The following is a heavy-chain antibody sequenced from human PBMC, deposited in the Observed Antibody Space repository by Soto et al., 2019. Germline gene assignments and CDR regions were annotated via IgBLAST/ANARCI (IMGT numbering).Heavy chain of an antibody. D-gene: IGHD3-16*02. CDR3: ARVWSVWGSYRYAPHYYYGMDV. V-gene: IGHV4-59*01. J-gene: IGHJ6*02. Sequence: SETLSLTCTVSGGSISSYYWSWIRQPPGKGLEWIGYIYYSGSTNYNPSLKSRVTISVDTSKNQFSLKLSSVTAADTAVYYCARVWSVWGSYRYAPHYYYGMDVWGQGTTVTVSS. CDR1: GGSISSYY. CDR2: IYYSGST.